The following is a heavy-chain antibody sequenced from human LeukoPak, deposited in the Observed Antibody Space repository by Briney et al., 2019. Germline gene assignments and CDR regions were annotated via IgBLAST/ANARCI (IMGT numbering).Heavy chain of an antibody. CDR3: ATRAFWSGSFYFDY. D-gene: IGHD3-3*01. V-gene: IGHV1-24*01. CDR1: GYTLTELS. Sequence: GASVKVSCKVSGYTLTELSMHWVRQAPGKGLEWMGGFDPEDGETIYAQKFQGRVTMTEDTSTDTAYMELSSLRSEDTAVYYCATRAFWSGSFYFDYWGQGTLVTVSS. CDR2: FDPEDGET. J-gene: IGHJ4*02.